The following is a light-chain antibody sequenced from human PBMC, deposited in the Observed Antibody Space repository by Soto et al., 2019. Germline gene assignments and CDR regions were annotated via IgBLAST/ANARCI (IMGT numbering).Light chain of an antibody. J-gene: IGKJ4*01. CDR2: DAS. CDR1: QNIGSY. Sequence: ETVLTQSPDTLSLSPGERATLSCRASQNIGSYLAWYQRKPGQAPRLLIYDASNRATGIPARFSGSGSGTDFTLTISSLEPEDFAVYFCQQRSHWPTFGGGTKVEIK. CDR3: QQRSHWPT. V-gene: IGKV3-11*01.